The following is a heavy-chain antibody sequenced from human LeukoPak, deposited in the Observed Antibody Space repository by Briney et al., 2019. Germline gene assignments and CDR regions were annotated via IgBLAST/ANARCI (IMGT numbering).Heavy chain of an antibody. V-gene: IGHV4-39*01. CDR3: ARWKLWFGELWGGDFDY. CDR2: IYSSGST. CDR1: GGSISSSSYY. D-gene: IGHD3-10*01. J-gene: IGHJ4*02. Sequence: NTSQTLSLTCTVSGGSISSSSYYWGWIRQPPGNGLEWIGSIYSSGSTYYTASLKSRVTIYVDTPRTQFSLSLTSVAAADTAVYYCARWKLWFGELWGGDFDYWGQGTLVTVSS.